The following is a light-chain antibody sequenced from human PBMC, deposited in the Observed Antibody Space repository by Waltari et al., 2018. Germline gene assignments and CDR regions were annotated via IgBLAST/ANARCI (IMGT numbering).Light chain of an antibody. J-gene: IGLJ3*02. CDR2: DVP. Sequence: QSALTQPRSVSGSPRQSVTIPCPGTNSDVGGDNYVSWYQQHPGKAPKVMIYDVPMRLGVVPDRVSGSKSDITASLTISGLQAEDEAYYYCCSYAGYYPSWVFGGGTKLTVL. CDR1: NSDVGGDNY. V-gene: IGLV2-11*01. CDR3: CSYAGYYPSWV.